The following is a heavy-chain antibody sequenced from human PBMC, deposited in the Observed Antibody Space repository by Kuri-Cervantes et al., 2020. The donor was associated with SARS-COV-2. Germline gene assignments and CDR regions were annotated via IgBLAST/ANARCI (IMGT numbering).Heavy chain of an antibody. CDR2: ISRNSNYI. CDR1: GFDFSLYN. Sequence: GGSLRLSCAASGFDFSLYNMNWVRQAPGKGLEWVSRISRNSNYIDYADSVQGRFIISRDNAKNSLDLQMNSLGPEDTAVYYCVRSFDHWGQDIWSPSPQ. V-gene: IGHV3-21*01. CDR3: VRSFDH. J-gene: IGHJ4*01.